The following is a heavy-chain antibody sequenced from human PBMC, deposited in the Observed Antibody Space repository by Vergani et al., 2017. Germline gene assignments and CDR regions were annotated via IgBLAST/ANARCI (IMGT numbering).Heavy chain of an antibody. CDR3: ARGWVSGWYGELGY. D-gene: IGHD6-19*01. CDR2: IYYTGST. Sequence: QVQLQESGPGLVKPSETLSLTCTVSGGSMSGYYWTWIRQPPGKGLEWIGNIYYTGSTNYNPSLQSRVTMSVDTSNNQFSLRLSSVTAADTAVYYCARGWVSGWYGELGYWGQGTLVTVSS. J-gene: IGHJ4*02. V-gene: IGHV4-59*01. CDR1: GGSMSGYY.